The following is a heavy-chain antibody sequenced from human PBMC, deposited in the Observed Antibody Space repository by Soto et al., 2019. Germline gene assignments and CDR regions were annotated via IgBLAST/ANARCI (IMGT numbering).Heavy chain of an antibody. J-gene: IGHJ6*02. CDR2: INPNSGGT. V-gene: IGHV1-2*04. D-gene: IGHD6-13*01. CDR3: AGATISEEAAAYDGDYYYYYGMDF. Sequence: ASVKVSCKASGYTFTGYYMHWVRQAPGQGLEWMGWINPNSGGTNYAQKFQGWVTMTRETSISTAYMELSRLRSDDTAVYYCAGATISEEAAAYDGDYYYYYGMDFWGQGTTVTVSS. CDR1: GYTFTGYY.